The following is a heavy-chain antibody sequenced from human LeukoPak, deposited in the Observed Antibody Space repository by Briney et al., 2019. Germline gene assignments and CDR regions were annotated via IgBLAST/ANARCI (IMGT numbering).Heavy chain of an antibody. Sequence: GGSLRLSCAASGSTFSSYGMHWVRQAPGKGLEWVAVISYDGSNKYYADSVKGRFTISRDNSKNTLYLQMNSLRAEDTAVYYCAKGFGSGYYRIDYWGQGTLVTVSS. J-gene: IGHJ4*02. V-gene: IGHV3-30*18. CDR1: GSTFSSYG. D-gene: IGHD3-22*01. CDR2: ISYDGSNK. CDR3: AKGFGSGYYRIDY.